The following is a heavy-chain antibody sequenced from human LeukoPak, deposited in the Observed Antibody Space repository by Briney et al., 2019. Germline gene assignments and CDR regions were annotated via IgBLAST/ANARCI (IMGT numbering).Heavy chain of an antibody. V-gene: IGHV3-23*01. D-gene: IGHD3-10*01. CDR3: AKDLDYYGAGSRVFDY. J-gene: IGHJ4*02. Sequence: QSGGSLRLSCAASGFTFTTFSMNWVRQAPGKGLEWVSGISANGGSTYYADSVKGRFTISRDNSKNMLYLQLNSPRAEDTAVYYCAKDLDYYGAGSRVFDYWGQGTLVTVSS. CDR1: GFTFTTFS. CDR2: ISANGGST.